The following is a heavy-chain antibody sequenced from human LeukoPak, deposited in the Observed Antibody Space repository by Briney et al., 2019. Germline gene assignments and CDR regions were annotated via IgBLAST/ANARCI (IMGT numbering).Heavy chain of an antibody. Sequence: AGGSLRLSCAASGFTFSRHWMTWVRQAPGKGPEWVANIKEDGSKKNYADSVKGRFTISRDNTKNSLYLQMNSLRAEDTAVYYCATPLDYYDSSGYHEGGDWGRGTLVTVSS. CDR3: ATPLDYYDSSGYHEGGD. D-gene: IGHD3-22*01. CDR2: IKEDGSKK. V-gene: IGHV3-7*03. J-gene: IGHJ4*02. CDR1: GFTFSRHW.